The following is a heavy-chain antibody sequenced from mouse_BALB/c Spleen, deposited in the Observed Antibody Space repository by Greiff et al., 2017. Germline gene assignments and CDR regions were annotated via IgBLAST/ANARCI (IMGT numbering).Heavy chain of an antibody. J-gene: IGHJ1*01. CDR3: ARGGYQANFDV. Sequence: QVQLQQPGAELVKPGASVKLSCKASGYTFTSYWMHWVKQRPGQGLEWIGEINPSNGRTNYNEKFKSKATLTVDKSSSTAYMQLSSLTSEDSAVYYCARGGYQANFDVWGAGTTVTVAS. D-gene: IGHD2-2*01. CDR1: GYTFTSYW. CDR2: INPSNGRT. V-gene: IGHV1S81*02.